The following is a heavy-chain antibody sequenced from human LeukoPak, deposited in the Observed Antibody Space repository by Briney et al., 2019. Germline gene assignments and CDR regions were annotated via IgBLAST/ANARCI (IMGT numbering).Heavy chain of an antibody. CDR3: ARSPQSRYFSSGPVDP. CDR2: INPSGGST. J-gene: IGHJ5*02. D-gene: IGHD6-19*01. Sequence: GASVKVSCKASGYTFTSYYMHWVRQAPGQGLEWMGIINPSGGSTSYAQKFQGRVTMTRDTSKNQFSLKLSSVTAADTAVYYCARSPQSRYFSSGPVDPWGQGTLVTVSS. CDR1: GYTFTSYY. V-gene: IGHV1-46*01.